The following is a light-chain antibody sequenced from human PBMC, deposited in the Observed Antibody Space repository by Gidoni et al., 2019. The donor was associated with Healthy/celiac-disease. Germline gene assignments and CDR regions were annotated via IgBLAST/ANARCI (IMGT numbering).Light chain of an antibody. J-gene: IGLJ2*01. CDR2: GNS. CDR1: SSNIGAGYD. Sequence: QSVLTQPPSVSGAPGQRVPIACTGSSSNIGAGYDVHGYQQLPGTAPQLLIYGNSNRPSGVPDRFSGSKSGTSASLAITGLQAEYEADYYCQSYDSSLSGPVVFGGGTKLTVL. V-gene: IGLV1-40*01. CDR3: QSYDSSLSGPVV.